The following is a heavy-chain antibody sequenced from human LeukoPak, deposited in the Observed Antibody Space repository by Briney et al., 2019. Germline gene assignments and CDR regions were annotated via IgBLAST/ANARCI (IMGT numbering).Heavy chain of an antibody. CDR2: ISSPGSSI. CDR1: GFRFGDYY. Sequence: PGGSLRLSCAASGFRFGDYYMSWIRQAPGRGLEWVSYISSPGSSIFYTDSVKGRFTISRDNAKNSLYLQMNSLTAEDTAVYYCVRGGFRYGWWLDRWGQGTLVSVSS. J-gene: IGHJ5*02. CDR3: VRGGFRYGWWLDR. D-gene: IGHD5-18*01. V-gene: IGHV3-11*01.